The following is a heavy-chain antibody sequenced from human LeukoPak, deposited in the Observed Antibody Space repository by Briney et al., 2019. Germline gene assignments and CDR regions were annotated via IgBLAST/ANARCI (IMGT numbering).Heavy chain of an antibody. Sequence: SQTLSLTCAISGDSVSSNSAAWNWIRQSPSRGLEWLGRTYYRSKWYNDYAVSVKSRITINPDTSKNQFSLQLNSVTPEDTAVYYCARHRRIWFGELAVNGHDYWGQGTLVTVSS. CDR3: ARHRRIWFGELAVNGHDY. CDR1: GDSVSSNSAA. V-gene: IGHV6-1*01. CDR2: TYYRSKWYN. J-gene: IGHJ4*02. D-gene: IGHD3-10*01.